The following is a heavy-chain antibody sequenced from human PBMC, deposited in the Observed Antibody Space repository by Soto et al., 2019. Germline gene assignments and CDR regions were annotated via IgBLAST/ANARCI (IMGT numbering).Heavy chain of an antibody. Sequence: SETLSLTCTVSGGSISSGDYYWSWIRQPPGKGLEWIGYIYYSGSTYYNPSLKSRVTISVDTSKNQFSLKLSSVTAADTAVYYCARVGGYSYGLDYWGQGTLVTVSS. J-gene: IGHJ4*02. V-gene: IGHV4-30-4*01. CDR1: GGSISSGDYY. CDR3: ARVGGYSYGLDY. D-gene: IGHD5-18*01. CDR2: IYYSGST.